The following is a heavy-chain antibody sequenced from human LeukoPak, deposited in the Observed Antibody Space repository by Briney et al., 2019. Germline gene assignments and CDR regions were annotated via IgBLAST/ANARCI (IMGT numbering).Heavy chain of an antibody. CDR2: IYHSGST. V-gene: IGHV4-30-2*01. CDR3: AREPDGTWLSSSTSFHPV. J-gene: IGHJ6*02. D-gene: IGHD2-2*01. CDR1: GGSISSGGYY. Sequence: SQTLSLTCTVSGGSISSGGYYWSWIRQPPGKGLEWIGYIYHSGSTYYNPSLKSRVTISVDRSKNQFSLKLSSVTAADTAVYYCAREPDGTWLSSSTSFHPVWGQGTTVTVSS.